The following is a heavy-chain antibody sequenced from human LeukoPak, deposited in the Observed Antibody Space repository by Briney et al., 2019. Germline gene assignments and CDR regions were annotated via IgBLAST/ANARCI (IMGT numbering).Heavy chain of an antibody. D-gene: IGHD3-3*01. CDR3: ARENTYYDFWSGYYSSGVNWFDP. CDR2: IWYDGSNK. Sequence: GGSLRLSCAASGFTLSNYGMHWVRQAPGKGLEWVAVIWYDGSNKDYVDSVKGRFTISRDNPKNTLYLQMNGLRAEDTAVYYCARENTYYDFWSGYYSSGVNWFDPWGQGTLVTVSS. J-gene: IGHJ5*02. CDR1: GFTLSNYG. V-gene: IGHV3-33*01.